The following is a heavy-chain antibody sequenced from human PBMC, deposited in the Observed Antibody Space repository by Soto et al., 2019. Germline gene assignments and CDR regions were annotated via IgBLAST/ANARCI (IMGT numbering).Heavy chain of an antibody. CDR1: GFTFNSHA. Sequence: GGSLRLSCTASGFTFNSHAMHWVRQAPGKGPEWVALVSYEGSGKYYADSVGGRFTISRDNTKNTLFLQMNSLRPEDTAVYYCAKHREGYSGFDYPDYWGQGTLVTVSS. CDR2: VSYEGSGK. CDR3: AKHREGYSGFDYPDY. J-gene: IGHJ4*02. D-gene: IGHD5-12*01. V-gene: IGHV3-30-3*02.